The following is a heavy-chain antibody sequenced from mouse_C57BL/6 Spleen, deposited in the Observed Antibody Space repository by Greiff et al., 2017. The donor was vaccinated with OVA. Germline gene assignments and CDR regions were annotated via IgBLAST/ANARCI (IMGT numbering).Heavy chain of an antibody. D-gene: IGHD2-4*01. CDR2: IYPGDGDT. V-gene: IGHV1-82*01. CDR1: GYAFSSSW. J-gene: IGHJ2*01. CDR3: ARFADYDVGDY. Sequence: VQLQQSGPELVKPGASVKISCKASGYAFSSSWMNWVKQRPGKGLEWIGRIYPGDGDTNYNGKFKGKATLTADKSSSTAYMQLSSLTSEDSAVYFCARFADYDVGDYWGQGTTLTVSS.